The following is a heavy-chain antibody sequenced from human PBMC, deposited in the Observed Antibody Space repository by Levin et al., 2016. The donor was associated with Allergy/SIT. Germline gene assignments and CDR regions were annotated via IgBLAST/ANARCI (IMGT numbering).Heavy chain of an antibody. CDR1: RYDFTYYW. D-gene: IGHD6-13*01. CDR2: IDPRDSET. CDR3: ARQSAAASDALDA. Sequence: GESLKISCKTSRYDFTYYWISWVRQVPGKGLEWMGTIDPRDSETKYSQSLQGHVTISTDKSTTAYLQWASLRASDTAVYYCARQSAAASDALDAWGQGTVVIVSS. V-gene: IGHV5-10-1*01. J-gene: IGHJ3*01.